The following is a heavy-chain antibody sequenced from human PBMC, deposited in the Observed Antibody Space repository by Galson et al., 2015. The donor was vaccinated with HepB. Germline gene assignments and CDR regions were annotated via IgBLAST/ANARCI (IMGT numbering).Heavy chain of an antibody. V-gene: IGHV3-23*01. CDR1: GFTFSLYA. CDR2: INGGDHIT. J-gene: IGHJ4*02. CDR3: AKVTSYTRSSGWLYYFDY. Sequence: SLRLSCAASGFTFSLYAMTWVRQAPGKGLEWVSGINGGDHITYYADSVKGRFTISRDNPKNTLYLQMNSLRAEDTAVYYCAKVTSYTRSSGWLYYFDYWGQGTLVTVSS. D-gene: IGHD6-6*01.